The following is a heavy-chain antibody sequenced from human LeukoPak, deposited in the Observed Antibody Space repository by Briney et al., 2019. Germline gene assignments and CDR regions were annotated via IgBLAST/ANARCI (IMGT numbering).Heavy chain of an antibody. V-gene: IGHV1-69*05. D-gene: IGHD1-26*01. J-gene: IGHJ4*02. CDR1: GTTFSRSA. CDR2: VIPILGTT. Sequence: ASVKVSCKASGTTFSRSAISWARQAPGQGLEWMGGVIPILGTTNYAQKFQDRVSTTTDESTSTAYMEVSSLRSVDTAVYYCARDDGSATLGFDSWGQGTLVTVSS. CDR3: ARDDGSATLGFDS.